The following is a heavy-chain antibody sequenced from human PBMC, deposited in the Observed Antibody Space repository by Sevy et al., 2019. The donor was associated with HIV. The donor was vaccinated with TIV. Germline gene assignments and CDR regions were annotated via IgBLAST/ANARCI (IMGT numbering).Heavy chain of an antibody. CDR2: ISWNSGSI. J-gene: IGHJ4*02. V-gene: IGHV3-9*01. Sequence: GGSLRLSCAAPGFTFDDYAMHWVRQTPGKGLEWVSGISWNSGSIGYGDSVKGRFTISRDNAKNSLYLQMNSLRPEDTALYYCAKGPKRYYYDTTGYYYGDLSFDYWGQGSLVTVSS. CDR1: GFTFDDYA. D-gene: IGHD3-22*01. CDR3: AKGPKRYYYDTTGYYYGDLSFDY.